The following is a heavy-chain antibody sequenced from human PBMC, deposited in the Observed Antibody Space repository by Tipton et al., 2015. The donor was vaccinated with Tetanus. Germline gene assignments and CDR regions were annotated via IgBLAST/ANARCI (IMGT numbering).Heavy chain of an antibody. Sequence: QLVQSGGGLIQPGGSLRLSCAASGFTVTSTYMAWVRQPPGKGLEWISYISSAGSPIYFADSVEGRFTISRDNAKNLLYLQMHNLRDEDTTVYYCARAPGGGSYHMDFWGQGTLVAVSS. J-gene: IGHJ4*02. D-gene: IGHD3-16*02. CDR3: ARAPGGGSYHMDF. CDR1: GFTVTSTY. CDR2: ISSAGSPI. V-gene: IGHV3-48*03.